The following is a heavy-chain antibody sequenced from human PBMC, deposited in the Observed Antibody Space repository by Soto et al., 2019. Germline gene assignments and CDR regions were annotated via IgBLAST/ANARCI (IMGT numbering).Heavy chain of an antibody. J-gene: IGHJ4*02. D-gene: IGHD2-2*01. CDR3: SRGTYYPQSSSLHADY. CDR1: GFSFNDYA. Sequence: QVQLVESGGGEVQPGGSLRVSCATSGFSFNDYAMYWVRQAPGQGLEWVAIISSDGHHQFYLDNLRGRFTVSRDNSKNTLYLQMSSLRPEDTAVYYCSRGTYYPQSSSLHADYWGPGTVVTVSS. V-gene: IGHV3-30*03. CDR2: ISSDGHHQ.